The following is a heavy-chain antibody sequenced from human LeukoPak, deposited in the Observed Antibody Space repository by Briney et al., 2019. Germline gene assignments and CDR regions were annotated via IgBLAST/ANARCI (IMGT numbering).Heavy chain of an antibody. CDR2: IIPIFGTT. Sequence: SVKVSCKASGGTLSRYAISWVRQAPGQGPKWMGGIIPIFGTTNYAQKFQGRVTITADESTSTAYMELSSLRSEDTAVYYCARIVGIASRGYFDYWGQGTLVTVSS. D-gene: IGHD3-10*01. CDR3: ARIVGIASRGYFDY. V-gene: IGHV1-69*01. CDR1: GGTLSRYA. J-gene: IGHJ4*02.